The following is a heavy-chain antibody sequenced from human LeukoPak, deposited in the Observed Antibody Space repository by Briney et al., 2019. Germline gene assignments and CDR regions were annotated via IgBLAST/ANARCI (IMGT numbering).Heavy chain of an antibody. CDR1: GFTFSNAW. CDR3: TTGYCTNGVCYSFDY. CDR2: IKSKTDGGTT. Sequence: GGSLRLSCAASGFTFSNAWMSWVRQAPGKGLEWVGRIKSKTDGGTTDYAAPVKGRFNNSRDDSKNTLYMQMNSLKTEDTAAYYCTTGYCTNGVCYSFDYWGQGTLVTVSS. J-gene: IGHJ4*02. V-gene: IGHV3-15*01. D-gene: IGHD2-8*01.